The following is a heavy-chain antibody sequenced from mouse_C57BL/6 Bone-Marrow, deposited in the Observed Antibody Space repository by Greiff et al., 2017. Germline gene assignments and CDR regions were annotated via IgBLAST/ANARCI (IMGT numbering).Heavy chain of an antibody. CDR1: GYTFTSYD. CDR3: ARQLRLTFAY. D-gene: IGHD3-2*02. V-gene: IGHV1-85*01. CDR2: INPRDGST. Sequence: VQVVESGPELVKPGASVKLSCKASGYTFTSYDINWVKQRPGQGLEWIGWINPRDGSTKYNEKFKGKDTLTVDTSSSTAYMELHSLTSEDSAVYFCARQLRLTFAYWGQGTLVTVSA. J-gene: IGHJ3*01.